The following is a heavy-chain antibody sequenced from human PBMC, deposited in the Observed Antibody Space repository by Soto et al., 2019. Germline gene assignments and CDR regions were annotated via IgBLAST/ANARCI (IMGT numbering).Heavy chain of an antibody. Sequence: SETLSLTCAVYGGSFSGYYWSWIRQPPGKGLEWIGEINHSGSTNYNPSLKSRVTISVDTSKNQFSLKLSSVTAADTAVYYCARGDNTAAAAVDYWGQGTLVTVSS. D-gene: IGHD6-13*01. J-gene: IGHJ4*02. CDR1: GGSFSGYY. CDR2: INHSGST. V-gene: IGHV4-34*01. CDR3: ARGDNTAAAAVDY.